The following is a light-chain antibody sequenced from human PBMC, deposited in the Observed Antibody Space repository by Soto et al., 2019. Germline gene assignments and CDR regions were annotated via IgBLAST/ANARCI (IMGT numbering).Light chain of an antibody. V-gene: IGKV1-33*01. J-gene: IGKJ5*01. Sequence: QVTLSASAVSASVGDRVTITCQASQDISDVLNWYQQQPGKAPKVLIYDASKLQTGVPSRFSGRGSGKDFTFTISSRLPDDSGTYYRQLFDDLPITFAQGTRLEIK. CDR1: QDISDV. CDR3: QLFDDLPIT. CDR2: DAS.